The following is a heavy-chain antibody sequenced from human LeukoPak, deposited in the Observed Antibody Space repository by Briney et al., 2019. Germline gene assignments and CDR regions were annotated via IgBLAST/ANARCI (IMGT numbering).Heavy chain of an antibody. J-gene: IGHJ4*02. CDR3: ARGDSSGYYYEGDRKSDY. Sequence: GGSLRLSCAASGFTFSGYWMSWVRQTPEKGLEWVANIKQDGSEKYYVDSVKGRFAISRDNAKNSLYLQMNSLRAEDTAVYYCARGDSSGYYYEGDRKSDYWGQGTLVTVSS. V-gene: IGHV3-7*01. CDR1: GFTFSGYW. D-gene: IGHD3-22*01. CDR2: IKQDGSEK.